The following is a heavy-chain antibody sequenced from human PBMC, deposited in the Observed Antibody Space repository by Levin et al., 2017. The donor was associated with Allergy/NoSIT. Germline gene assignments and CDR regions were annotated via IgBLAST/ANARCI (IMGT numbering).Heavy chain of an antibody. V-gene: IGHV3-15*01. CDR2: IKSKTDGGTV. D-gene: IGHD6-13*01. J-gene: IGHJ4*02. CDR3: TTYSSSWYYFDY. Sequence: GESLKISCVASGITFSNAWLSWSRQAPGKGLEWVGRIKSKTDGGTVEYAAPVKGRFTIPRDDAKNTLYLQMNSLQTEDTAVYFCTTYSSSWYYFDYWGQGTLVTVSS. CDR1: GITFSNAW.